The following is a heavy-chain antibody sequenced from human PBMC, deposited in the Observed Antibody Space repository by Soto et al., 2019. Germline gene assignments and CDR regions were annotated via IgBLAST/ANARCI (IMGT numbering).Heavy chain of an antibody. CDR1: GFTFSNYG. Sequence: LGGSLRLSCAASGFTFSNYGMHWVPQAPGKGLEWVEIISYNGSNKYYTDSVKVRFTSARDNTKNTLYLQMNSLRAEDSAVYYCAKDLHSSGWAAYNFDFWGQGTLVTVSS. CDR3: AKDLHSSGWAAYNFDF. D-gene: IGHD6-25*01. V-gene: IGHV3-30*18. J-gene: IGHJ4*02. CDR2: ISYNGSNK.